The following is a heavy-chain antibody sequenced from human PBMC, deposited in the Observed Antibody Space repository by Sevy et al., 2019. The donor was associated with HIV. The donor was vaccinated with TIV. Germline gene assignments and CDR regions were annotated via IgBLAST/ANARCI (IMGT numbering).Heavy chain of an antibody. CDR2: INPSGGST. J-gene: IGHJ4*02. V-gene: IGHV1-46*01. D-gene: IGHD3-9*01. CDR3: ARDSDNYDILTGYYPFDY. CDR1: GYTFTSQY. Sequence: VKVSCKASGYTFTSQYMHWVRQAPGQGLEWMGIINPSGGSTSYAQKFQGRVTMTRDTSTSTVYMELSSLRSEDTAVYYCARDSDNYDILTGYYPFDYWGQGTLVTVSS.